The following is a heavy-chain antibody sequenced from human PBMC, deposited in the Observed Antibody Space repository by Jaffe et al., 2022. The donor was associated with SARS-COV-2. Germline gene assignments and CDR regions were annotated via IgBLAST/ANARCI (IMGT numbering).Heavy chain of an antibody. CDR2: ISAYNGNT. J-gene: IGHJ6*02. CDR3: ARVLNYYDSSGYLFGYGMDV. CDR1: GYTFTSYG. V-gene: IGHV1-18*01. D-gene: IGHD3-22*01. Sequence: QVQLVQSGAEVKKPGASVKVSCKASGYTFTSYGISWVRQAPGQGLEWMGWISAYNGNTNYAQKLQGRVTMTTDTSTSTAYMELRSLRSDDTAVYYCARVLNYYDSSGYLFGYGMDVWGQGTTVTVSS.